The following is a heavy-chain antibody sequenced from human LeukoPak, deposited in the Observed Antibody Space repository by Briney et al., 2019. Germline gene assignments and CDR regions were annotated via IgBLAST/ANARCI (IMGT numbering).Heavy chain of an antibody. CDR2: INPSSGGT. Sequence: GASVKVSCKASGYTFTGYYMHWVRQAPGQGLEWMGWINPSSGGTNYAQKFQGRVTMTRDTSISTAYMELSRLRSDDTAVYYCAREGSSGYFDYWGQGTLVTVSS. CDR3: AREGSSGYFDY. J-gene: IGHJ4*02. D-gene: IGHD3-22*01. CDR1: GYTFTGYY. V-gene: IGHV1-2*02.